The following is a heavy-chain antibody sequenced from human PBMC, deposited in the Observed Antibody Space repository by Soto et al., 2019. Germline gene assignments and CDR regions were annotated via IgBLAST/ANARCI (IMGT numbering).Heavy chain of an antibody. V-gene: IGHV3-30-3*01. J-gene: IGHJ6*02. CDR2: ISYDGSNK. CDR3: ARDLQVTQYFYYGMDV. Sequence: PGGSLRLSCAASGFTFSSYAMHWVRQAPGKGLEWVAVISYDGSNKHHADSVKGRFSISRDNSKNTLYVQMNSLRAEDTAVYYCARDLQVTQYFYYGMDVWGQGTAVTVSS. D-gene: IGHD2-21*02. CDR1: GFTFSSYA.